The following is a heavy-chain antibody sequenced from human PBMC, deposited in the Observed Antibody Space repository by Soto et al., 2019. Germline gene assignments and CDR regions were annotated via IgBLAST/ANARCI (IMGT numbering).Heavy chain of an antibody. D-gene: IGHD3-22*01. CDR3: ARDRPRSNYSSGYYPLPYFDY. CDR1: GGSISIGDYY. V-gene: IGHV4-30-4*01. J-gene: IGHJ4*02. CDR2: IYYSGST. Sequence: SETLSLTCTVSGGSISIGDYYWSWIRHPPGKGLEWIGYIYYSGSTYYNPSLKSRVTISVDTSKNQFSLKLSSVTAADTAVYYCARDRPRSNYSSGYYPLPYFDYWGQGTLVTVPQ.